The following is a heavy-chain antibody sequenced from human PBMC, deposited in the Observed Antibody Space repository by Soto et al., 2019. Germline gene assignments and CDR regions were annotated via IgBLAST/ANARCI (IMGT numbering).Heavy chain of an antibody. J-gene: IGHJ5*02. CDR2: INPSGGST. D-gene: IGHD3-9*01. V-gene: IGHV1-46*01. Sequence: ASVKVSCKASGYTFTSYYMHWVRQAPGQGLEWMGIINPSGGSTSYAQKFQGRVTMTRDTSTSTVYMELSSLRSEDTAVYYCARDYYDILTGYSPWFDPWGQGTLVTVSS. CDR1: GYTFTSYY. CDR3: ARDYYDILTGYSPWFDP.